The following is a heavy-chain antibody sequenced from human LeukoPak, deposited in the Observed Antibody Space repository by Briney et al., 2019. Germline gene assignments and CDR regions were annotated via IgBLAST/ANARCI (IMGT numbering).Heavy chain of an antibody. V-gene: IGHV3-7*01. Sequence: GGSLRLSCAASGFMFNNYWMSWVRQAPGKGLEGVAKIKEDGSEKYYVDSVKGRFTISRDNAKNLLYLQMNSLRAEDTAVYYCATCPTDKYDDDHADYWGQGSLVTVSS. J-gene: IGHJ4*02. D-gene: IGHD3-3*01. CDR3: ATCPTDKYDDDHADY. CDR1: GFMFNNYW. CDR2: IKEDGSEK.